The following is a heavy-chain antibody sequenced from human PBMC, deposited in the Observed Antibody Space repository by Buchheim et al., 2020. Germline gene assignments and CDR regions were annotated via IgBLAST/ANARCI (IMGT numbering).Heavy chain of an antibody. D-gene: IGHD1-7*01. CDR1: GFTLSDYH. CDR2: ISSSGGGV. J-gene: IGHJ4*02. Sequence: QVQLVESGGGLVKPGGSLRLSCTVSGFTLSDYHMSWIRQAPGKGLEWISFISSSGGGVYYADSVKGRFTIPRDNAKDSFYLQMNTLRTEDTAVYYCARGDLNYDNWGKGTL. CDR3: ARGDLNYDN. V-gene: IGHV3-11*01.